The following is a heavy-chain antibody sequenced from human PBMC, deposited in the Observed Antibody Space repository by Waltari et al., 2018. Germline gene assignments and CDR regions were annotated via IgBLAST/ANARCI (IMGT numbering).Heavy chain of an antibody. V-gene: IGHV3-7*01. D-gene: IGHD2-2*01. CDR2: IKEDGSET. Sequence: EVRLVDSGGGLVQPGGSLRLSCAASGFRLSDYWMSWVRQAPGKGLGWVARIKEDGSETYYVDSVKGRFTISRDNAKNSMYLQINSLRAEDTAVYYSATSSFWRFDYWGQGTLVTVSS. CDR1: GFRLSDYW. J-gene: IGHJ4*02. CDR3: ATSSFWRFDY.